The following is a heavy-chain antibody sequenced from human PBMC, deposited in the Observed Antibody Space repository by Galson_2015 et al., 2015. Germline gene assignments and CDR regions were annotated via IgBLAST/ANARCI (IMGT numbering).Heavy chain of an antibody. CDR3: ARGRWGYSGYDNNWFDP. D-gene: IGHD5-12*01. V-gene: IGHV3-21*04. CDR1: GFTFSSYS. CDR2: ISSSSSYI. Sequence: SLRLSCAASGFTFSSYSMNWVRQAPGKGLEWVSSISSSSSYIYYADSVKGRFTISRDNAKNSLYLQMNSLRAEDTAVYYCARGRWGYSGYDNNWFDPWGQGTLVTVSS. J-gene: IGHJ5*02.